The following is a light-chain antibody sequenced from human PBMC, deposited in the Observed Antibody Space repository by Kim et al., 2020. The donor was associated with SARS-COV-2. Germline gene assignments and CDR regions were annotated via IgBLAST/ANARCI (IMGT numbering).Light chain of an antibody. V-gene: IGKV1-39*01. J-gene: IGKJ4*01. Sequence: DIQMTQSPSSLSPSVGDTVTITCRTSQSIGTYVNWYQQKPGKAPNLLIYAASSLHTGVPSRFSGSGSGTDFTLTITSLQPEDFATYFCQQAYSSPLTFGGGTKLEI. CDR1: QSIGTY. CDR2: AAS. CDR3: QQAYSSPLT.